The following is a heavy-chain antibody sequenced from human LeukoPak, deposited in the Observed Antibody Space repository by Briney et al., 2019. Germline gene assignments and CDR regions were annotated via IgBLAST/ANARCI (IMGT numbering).Heavy chain of an antibody. J-gene: IGHJ4*02. CDR3: SKDQPVLSY. Sequence: GGSLRLSCAASGFTFDDNAIHWVRQAPGKGLEWVSLISADGGSTYYAKSVKGRFTISRDNSKNSLFLQMDGLRTEDTALYYCSKDQPVLSYWGRGTLVAVSS. CDR2: ISADGGST. V-gene: IGHV3-43*02. CDR1: GFTFDDNA. D-gene: IGHD4/OR15-4a*01.